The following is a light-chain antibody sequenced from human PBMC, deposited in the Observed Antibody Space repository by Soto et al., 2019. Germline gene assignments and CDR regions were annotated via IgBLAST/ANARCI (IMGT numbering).Light chain of an antibody. Sequence: EIVLTQSPATLSVSLGDSATLSCRASQSVSLSLAWYQMRPGQPPRLLIYGASTRATDIPARFSGSGSGTDFTLTISSLEPEDFAVYYCQQRSNWPRTFGQGTKVDIK. J-gene: IGKJ1*01. CDR1: QSVSLS. CDR2: GAS. V-gene: IGKV3-11*01. CDR3: QQRSNWPRT.